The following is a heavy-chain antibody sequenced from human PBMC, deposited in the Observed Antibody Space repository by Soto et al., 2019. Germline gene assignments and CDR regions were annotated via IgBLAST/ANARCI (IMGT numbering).Heavy chain of an antibody. CDR2: IYYSGST. CDR3: ARDGGYPYNWFDP. Sequence: ASETLSLTCTVSGGSISSGGYYWSWIRQHPRKGLEWIGYIYYSGSTYYNPSLKSRVTISVDTSKNQFSLKLSSVTAADTAVYYCARDGGYPYNWFDPWGHGTLVTVSS. J-gene: IGHJ5*02. D-gene: IGHD3-22*01. CDR1: GGSISSGGYY. V-gene: IGHV4-31*03.